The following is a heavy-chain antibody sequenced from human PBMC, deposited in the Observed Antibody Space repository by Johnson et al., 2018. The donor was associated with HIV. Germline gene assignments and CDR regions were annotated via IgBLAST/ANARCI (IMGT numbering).Heavy chain of an antibody. J-gene: IGHJ3*02. Sequence: LVESGGGLVQPGGSLRLSCAASGFTFSSYDMHWVRQATGKGLEWVSAIGTAGDTYYPGSVKGRFTISRENAKNSLYLQMNSLGAGATAVYYCAREVGSWYSSSSGAFDIWGQGTMVTVSS. D-gene: IGHD6-6*01. CDR2: IGTAGDT. CDR1: GFTFSSYD. V-gene: IGHV3-13*01. CDR3: AREVGSWYSSSSGAFDI.